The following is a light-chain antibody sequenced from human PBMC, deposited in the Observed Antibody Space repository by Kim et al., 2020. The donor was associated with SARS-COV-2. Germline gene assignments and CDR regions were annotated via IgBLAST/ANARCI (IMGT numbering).Light chain of an antibody. CDR2: AAS. Sequence: ASVGARLTITCRASQGIGNELGWYQQKPGKAPKLLIYAASTLQSGVPSRFSGSGSGTDFTLTISCLQPEDFATYYCLQDNTYPYTFGPGTKVDIK. V-gene: IGKV1-6*01. J-gene: IGKJ3*01. CDR3: LQDNTYPYT. CDR1: QGIGNE.